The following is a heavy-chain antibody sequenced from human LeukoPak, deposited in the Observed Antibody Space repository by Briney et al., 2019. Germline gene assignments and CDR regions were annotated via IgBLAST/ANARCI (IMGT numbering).Heavy chain of an antibody. J-gene: IGHJ6*03. V-gene: IGHV1-8*01. CDR1: GYTFTSYD. Sequence: GASVKVSCKASGYTFTSYDINWVRQATGQGLEWMGWMNPNSGNTGYAQKFQGRVTMTRNTSISTAYMELSSLRSEDTAVYYCARGWPLTIFGVVIIPYYYMDVWGKGITVTVSS. CDR3: ARGWPLTIFGVVIIPYYYMDV. D-gene: IGHD3-3*01. CDR2: MNPNSGNT.